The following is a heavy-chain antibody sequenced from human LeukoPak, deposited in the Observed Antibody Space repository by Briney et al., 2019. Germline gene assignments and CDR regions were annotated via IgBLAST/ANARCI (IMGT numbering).Heavy chain of an antibody. CDR3: TRRSGSYYNDFDY. J-gene: IGHJ4*02. Sequence: GGSLKLSCAASGFTFSGSAMHWVRQASGKGLEWVGRIRSKANSYATACAASVKGRFTISRDDSKNTAYLQMNSLKTEDTAVYYCTRRSGSYYNDFDYWGQGTLVTVSS. V-gene: IGHV3-73*01. CDR2: IRSKANSYAT. D-gene: IGHD3-10*01. CDR1: GFTFSGSA.